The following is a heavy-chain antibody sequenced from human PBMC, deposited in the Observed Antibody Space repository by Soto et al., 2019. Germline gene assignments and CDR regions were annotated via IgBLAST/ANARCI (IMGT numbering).Heavy chain of an antibody. CDR1: RFSFSNYW. V-gene: IGHV3-7*05. Sequence: PXXSLRLSCAASRFSFSNYWMSWVRQAPGKGLECVXNIRPXGSEQYSVDSXXGRFTISXXNAKNSLYLQMNSLRAEDTAVYYCARGNWYYGYWGQGTRVTVSS. J-gene: IGHJ4*02. D-gene: IGHD1-7*01. CDR2: IRPXGSEQ. CDR3: ARGNWYYGY.